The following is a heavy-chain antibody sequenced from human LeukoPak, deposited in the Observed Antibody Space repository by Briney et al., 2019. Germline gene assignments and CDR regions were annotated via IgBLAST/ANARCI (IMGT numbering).Heavy chain of an antibody. D-gene: IGHD7-27*01. CDR3: ARDMGNMDV. CDR2: IYYSGST. CDR1: GGSISSSSDY. Sequence: PSETLSLTCTVAGGSISSSSDYWGWIRKPPGKGLEWIGSIYYSGSTNYNPSLKSRVTISVDTSKNQFSLKLSSVTAADTAVYYCARDMGNMDVWGKGTTVTVSS. J-gene: IGHJ6*03. V-gene: IGHV4-39*07.